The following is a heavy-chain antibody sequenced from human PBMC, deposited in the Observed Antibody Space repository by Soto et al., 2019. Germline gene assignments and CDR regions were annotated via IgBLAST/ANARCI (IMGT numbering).Heavy chain of an antibody. CDR1: GLIFSNYV. Sequence: EVQLVDSGGGLVQPGGSLRLSRAASGLIFSNYVMSWVRQAPGKGLEWVSSISDSGGTSYYADSVKGRFTISRDNSKNTLYLQMNSLRAEDTAIYYCAKRPRALLTFDYWGQGTLVTVSS. J-gene: IGHJ4*02. CDR3: AKRPRALLTFDY. V-gene: IGHV3-23*04. D-gene: IGHD1-26*01. CDR2: ISDSGGTS.